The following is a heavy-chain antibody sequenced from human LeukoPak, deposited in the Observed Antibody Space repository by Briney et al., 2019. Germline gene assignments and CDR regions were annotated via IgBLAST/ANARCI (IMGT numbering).Heavy chain of an antibody. CDR3: AKAVRSDLVTTGHWFDP. V-gene: IGHV3-9*01. CDR1: GFTFDDYA. J-gene: IGHJ5*02. D-gene: IGHD1-14*01. CDR2: ISWNSGSI. Sequence: PGGSLRLSCAASGFTFDDYAMHWVRQAPGKGLEWVSGISWNSGSIVYADSVKGRFTISRDNAKNSLYLQMNSLRAEDTALYYCAKAVRSDLVTTGHWFDPWGQGTLVTVSS.